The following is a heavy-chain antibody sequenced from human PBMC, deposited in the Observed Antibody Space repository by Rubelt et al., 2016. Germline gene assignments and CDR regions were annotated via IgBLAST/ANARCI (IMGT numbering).Heavy chain of an antibody. D-gene: IGHD6-6*01. CDR2: INHSGST. CDR1: GGSFSGYY. V-gene: IGHV4-34*01. CDR3: AREIFEYSSSLHSYVDP. Sequence: QVQLQQWGAGLLKPSETLSLTCAVYGGSFSGYYWSWIRQPPGKGLEWIGEINHSGSTNYNPSLKSRVTISVDTSKNQFSLKLSSVTAAETAVDYCAREIFEYSSSLHSYVDPWGQGTLVTVSS. J-gene: IGHJ5*02.